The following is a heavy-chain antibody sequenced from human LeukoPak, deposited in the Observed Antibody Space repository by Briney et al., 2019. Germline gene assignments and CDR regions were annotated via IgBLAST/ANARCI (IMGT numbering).Heavy chain of an antibody. CDR3: AMIAAAGTGVDY. D-gene: IGHD6-13*01. J-gene: IGHJ4*02. CDR1: GGTFSSYA. CDR2: IIPILGIA. V-gene: IGHV1-69*04. Sequence: SVKVSCKASGGTFSSYAISWVRQAPGQGLEWMGRIIPILGIANYAQKFQGRVTITADKSTSTAYMELSSLRSGDTAVYYCAMIAAAGTGVDYWGQGTLVTVSS.